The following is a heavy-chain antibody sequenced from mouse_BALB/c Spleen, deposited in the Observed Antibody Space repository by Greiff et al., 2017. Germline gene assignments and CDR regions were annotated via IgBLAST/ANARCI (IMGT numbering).Heavy chain of an antibody. J-gene: IGHJ4*01. CDR2: IYPGGGYT. Sequence: QVQLKESGAELVRPGTSVKISCKASGYTFTNYWLGWVKQRPGHGLEWIGDIYPGGGYTNYNEKFKGKATLTADTSSSTAYMQLSSLTSEDSAVYFCARVIDYAMDYWGQGTSVTVSS. CDR1: GYTFTNYW. D-gene: IGHD2-4*01. CDR3: ARVIDYAMDY. V-gene: IGHV1-63*02.